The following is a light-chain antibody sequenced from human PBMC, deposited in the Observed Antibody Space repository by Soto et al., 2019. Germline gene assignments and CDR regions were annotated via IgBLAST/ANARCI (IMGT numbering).Light chain of an antibody. V-gene: IGLV1-51*01. J-gene: IGLJ1*01. CDR3: APWDSSLSGFV. CDR2: DTN. CDR1: GSNIGDNY. Sequence: QSVLTQPPSVSAAPGQKVTISCSGSGSNIGDNYVSWYQQLPGTAPKLLIYDTNKRPSGIPDRFPGSKSGTPATLGITGLQTGDEADYYCAPWDSSLSGFVFGSGTQVTVL.